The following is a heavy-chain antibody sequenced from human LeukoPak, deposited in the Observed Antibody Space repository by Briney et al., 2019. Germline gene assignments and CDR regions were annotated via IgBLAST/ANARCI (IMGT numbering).Heavy chain of an antibody. CDR3: ARTRYYYNSRNYGAPYYFDY. Sequence: PSETLSLTCTVSGYSISSGYYWGWIRQPPGKGLEWIGNIYHSGSTYYNPSLKSRVTISVDTSKNQFSLKLSSVTAADTAVYYCARTRYYYNSRNYGAPYYFDYWGQGTLVTVSS. CDR1: GYSISSGYY. CDR2: IYHSGST. D-gene: IGHD3-10*01. J-gene: IGHJ4*02. V-gene: IGHV4-38-2*02.